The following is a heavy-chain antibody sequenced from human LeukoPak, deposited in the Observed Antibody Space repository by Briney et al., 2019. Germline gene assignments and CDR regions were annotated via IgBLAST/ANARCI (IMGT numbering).Heavy chain of an antibody. CDR2: ISSSRSTT. V-gene: IGHV3-48*03. Sequence: GGSLRLSCAASGFTFSSYEVNWVRQAPGKGLEWVSYISSSRSTTYYADSVKGRFSISRDNCKNTLYLQRNSLRAEDTAVYYCAKAGGLMVYARELIDQWGQGTLVTVSS. CDR3: AKAGGLMVYARELIDQ. CDR1: GFTFSSYE. D-gene: IGHD2-8*01. J-gene: IGHJ4*02.